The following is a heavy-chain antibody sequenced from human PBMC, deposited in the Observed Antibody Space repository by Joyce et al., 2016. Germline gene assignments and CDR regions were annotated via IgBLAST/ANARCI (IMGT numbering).Heavy chain of an antibody. V-gene: IGHV3-23*01. CDR1: GFTFSSYA. Sequence: EVQLLESGGGFVQPGGSLRLSCAASGFTFSSYAMSWVRQAPGKGLEWVSSISVSGYTTNYADSVKGRFTVSRDNSKNTLYLQMNSLRVEDTAVYYCAKHVAESGYYNYWGQGTLVTVSS. CDR3: AKHVAESGYYNY. CDR2: ISVSGYTT. J-gene: IGHJ4*02. D-gene: IGHD3-22*01.